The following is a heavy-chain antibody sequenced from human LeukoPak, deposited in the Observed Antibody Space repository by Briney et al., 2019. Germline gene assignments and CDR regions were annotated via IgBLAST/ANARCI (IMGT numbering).Heavy chain of an antibody. J-gene: IGHJ6*03. CDR3: ARVAYCGGDCYSLDYYYMDV. Sequence: GGSLRLSCAASGFTLRNYWMLWVRQTPGKGRLWVSRINGDGTSATYAGSVKGRFTISRDNAKNTLYLQMNSLRAEDTAVYYCARVAYCGGDCYSLDYYYMDVWGKGTTVTVSS. V-gene: IGHV3-74*01. CDR1: GFTLRNYW. D-gene: IGHD2-21*02. CDR2: INGDGTSA.